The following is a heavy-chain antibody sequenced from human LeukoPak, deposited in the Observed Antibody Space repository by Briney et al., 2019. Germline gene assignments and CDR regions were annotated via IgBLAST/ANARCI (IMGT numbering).Heavy chain of an antibody. D-gene: IGHD6-19*01. J-gene: IGHJ4*02. Sequence: SETLSLTCAVYGGPFSGYYWSWIRQPPGKGLEWIGEINHSGSTNYNPSLKSRVTISVDTSKNQFSLKLSSVTAADTAVYYCARQVAGTDYWGQGTLVTVSS. CDR1: GGPFSGYY. CDR3: ARQVAGTDY. CDR2: INHSGST. V-gene: IGHV4-34*01.